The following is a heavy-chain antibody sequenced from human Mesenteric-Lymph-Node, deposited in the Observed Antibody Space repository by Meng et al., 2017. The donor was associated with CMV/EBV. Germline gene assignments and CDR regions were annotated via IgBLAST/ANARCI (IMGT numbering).Heavy chain of an antibody. J-gene: IGHJ6*02. CDR3: ARDRIKRHLYTNYPVDYALDV. V-gene: IGHV4-59*01. CDR1: GGSIDSYY. Sequence: SETLSLTCTVSGGSIDSYYWSWIRQTPGKGLEWIVYIYKSGSANYNPSLKSRVSISVDTSKNQFSLKLNSVTTADTGVYFCARDRIKRHLYTNYPVDYALDVWGQGTTVTVSS. D-gene: IGHD4-11*01. CDR2: IYKSGSA.